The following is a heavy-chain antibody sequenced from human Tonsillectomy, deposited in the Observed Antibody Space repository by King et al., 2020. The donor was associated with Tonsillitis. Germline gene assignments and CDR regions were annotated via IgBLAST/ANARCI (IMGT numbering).Heavy chain of an antibody. CDR3: ARGGIGGAGTCNKFYYEC. J-gene: IGHJ4*02. D-gene: IGHD2-21*01. CDR2: IRNKANSHTT. Sequence: EVQLVESGGGLVQPGGSLRLSCAASGFIFSDHYMDWVRQAPGKGLEWVARIRNKANSHTTAYAPSVKDRFTISRDDSYNSLLLQMNSLKIEDTAVYYWARGGIGGAGTCNKFYYECGGKGPLVSVS. CDR1: GFIFSDHY. V-gene: IGHV3-72*01.